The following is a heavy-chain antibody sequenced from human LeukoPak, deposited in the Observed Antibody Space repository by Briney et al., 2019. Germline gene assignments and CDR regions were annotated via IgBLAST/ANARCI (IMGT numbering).Heavy chain of an antibody. J-gene: IGHJ4*02. CDR3: AKDIGKYYDSSGYWEFDY. Sequence: GGSLRLSCAASGFTLDDYAMHWVRQAPGKGLEWVSGISWNSGSIGYADSVKGRFTISRDNAKNSLYLQMNSLRAEDTALYYCAKDIGKYYDSSGYWEFDYWGQGTLVTVSS. CDR2: ISWNSGSI. V-gene: IGHV3-9*01. D-gene: IGHD3-22*01. CDR1: GFTLDDYA.